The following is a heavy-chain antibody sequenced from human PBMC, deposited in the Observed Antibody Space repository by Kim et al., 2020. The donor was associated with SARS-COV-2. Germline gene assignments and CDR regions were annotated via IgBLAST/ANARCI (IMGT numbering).Heavy chain of an antibody. V-gene: IGHV3-21*01. Sequence: GGSLRLSCAASGFTFSSYSMNWVRQAPGKGLEWVSSISSSSSYIYYADSVKGRFTISRDNAKNSLYLQMNSLRAEDTAVYYCARDGKQQLVHRPEDYWGQGTLVTVSS. J-gene: IGHJ4*02. D-gene: IGHD6-13*01. CDR1: GFTFSSYS. CDR3: ARDGKQQLVHRPEDY. CDR2: ISSSSSYI.